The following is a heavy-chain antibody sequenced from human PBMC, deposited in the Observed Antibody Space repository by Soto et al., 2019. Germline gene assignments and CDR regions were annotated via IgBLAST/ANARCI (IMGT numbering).Heavy chain of an antibody. CDR1: GDSISSSSSY. V-gene: IGHV4-39*07. J-gene: IGHJ4*02. CDR2: INHSGST. Sequence: SETLSLTCTVSGDSISSSSSYWGWIRQPPGKGLEWIGEINHSGSTNYNPSLKSRVAISVDTSKNQFSLKLSSVTAADTAVYYCARGGTTGYSYGYGLGHYWGQGTLVTVSS. CDR3: ARGGTTGYSYGYGLGHY. D-gene: IGHD5-18*01.